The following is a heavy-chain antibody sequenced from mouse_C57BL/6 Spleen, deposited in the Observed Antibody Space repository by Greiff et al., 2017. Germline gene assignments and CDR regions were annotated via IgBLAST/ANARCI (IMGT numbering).Heavy chain of an antibody. CDR1: GYTFTSYW. CDR2: IYPGSGST. V-gene: IGHV1-55*01. CDR3: ARGSYDGYYAWYFDV. J-gene: IGHJ1*03. Sequence: VQLQQSGAELVKPGASVKMSCKASGYTFTSYWITWVKQRPGQGLEWIGDIYPGSGSTNYNEKFKSKATLTVDTSSSTAYMQLSSLTSEDSAVYYCARGSYDGYYAWYFDVWGTGTTVTVSS. D-gene: IGHD2-3*01.